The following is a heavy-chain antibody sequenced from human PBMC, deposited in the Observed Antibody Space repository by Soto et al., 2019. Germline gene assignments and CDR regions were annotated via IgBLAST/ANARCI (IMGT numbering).Heavy chain of an antibody. CDR2: ISYDGSNK. CDR1: GFTFSSYG. D-gene: IGHD1-1*01. Sequence: GGSLRLSCAASGFTFSSYGMHWVRQAPGKGLEWVAVISYDGSNKYYADSVKGRFTISRDNSKNTLYLQMNSLRAEDTAVYYCAKVEELERLDFNAYWGQGTLVTVSS. CDR3: AKVEELERLDFNAY. J-gene: IGHJ1*01. V-gene: IGHV3-30*18.